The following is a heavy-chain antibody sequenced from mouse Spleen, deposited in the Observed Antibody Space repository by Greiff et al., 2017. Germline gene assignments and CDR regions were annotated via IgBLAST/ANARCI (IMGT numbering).Heavy chain of an antibody. Sequence: QVTLKESGPGILQSSQTLRLTCSFSGFSLSTSGMGVSWIRQPSGKGLEWLAHIYWDDDKRYNPSLKSRLTISKDTSRNQVFLKITSVDTADTATYYCARDSYYFDYWGQGTTLTVSS. V-gene: IGHV8-12*01. CDR2: IYWDDDK. CDR3: ARDSYYFDY. CDR1: GFSLSTSGMG. J-gene: IGHJ2*01.